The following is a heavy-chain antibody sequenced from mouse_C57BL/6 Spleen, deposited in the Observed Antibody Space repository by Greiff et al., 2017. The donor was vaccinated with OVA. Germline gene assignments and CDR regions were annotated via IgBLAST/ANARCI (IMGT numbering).Heavy chain of an antibody. V-gene: IGHV1-22*01. CDR2: IKPNSGGA. CDR3: ARPHYYGSSLDY. D-gene: IGHD1-1*01. CDR1: GYTFTDYN. Sequence: VQLKQSGPELVKPGASVKMSCKASGYTFTDYNMHWVKQSHGKSLEWIGYIKPNSGGASYNQKFKGKATLTVNKSSSTAYMEFRSLTSEDSAVYYCARPHYYGSSLDYWGQGTTLTVSS. J-gene: IGHJ2*01.